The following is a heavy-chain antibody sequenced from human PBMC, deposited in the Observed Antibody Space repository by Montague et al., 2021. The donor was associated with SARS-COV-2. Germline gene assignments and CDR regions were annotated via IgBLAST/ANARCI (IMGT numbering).Heavy chain of an antibody. J-gene: IGHJ6*02. CDR1: GLTFSSYA. D-gene: IGHD1-7*01. V-gene: IGHV3-30-3*01. Sequence: SLRLSCAASGLTFSSYAMYWVRQAPGRGLEWVAVISYDGSNKYYADSVKGRFTISRDNSKNTLYVQMDSLRAKDTAVYYCARGVETGTLFTYYYYGMDVWGQGTTVTVSS. CDR3: ARGVETGTLFTYYYYGMDV. CDR2: ISYDGSNK.